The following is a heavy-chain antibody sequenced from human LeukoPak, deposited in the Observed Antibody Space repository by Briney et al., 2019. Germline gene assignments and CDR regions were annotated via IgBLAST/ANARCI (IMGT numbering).Heavy chain of an antibody. V-gene: IGHV1-2*06. J-gene: IGHJ6*03. Sequence: ASVKVSCKASGYTFTGYYMHWVRQAPGQGLEWMGRINPNSGGTNYAQKFQGRVTMTRDTSISTAYMELSRLRSDDTAVYYCARGRGITMVRGVIIRRHYYYYYYMDVWGKGTTVTVSS. CDR3: ARGRGITMVRGVIIRRHYYYYYYMDV. CDR2: INPNSGGT. CDR1: GYTFTGYY. D-gene: IGHD3-10*01.